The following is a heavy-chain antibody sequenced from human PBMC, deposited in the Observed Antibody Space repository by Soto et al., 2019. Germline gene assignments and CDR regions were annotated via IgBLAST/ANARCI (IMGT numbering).Heavy chain of an antibody. CDR3: ARKSSSSSWFDP. CDR1: GYTFSNYG. Sequence: ASVKVSCKASGYTFSNYGISWVRQAPGQGLEWMGWISGYNGNTNYAQNLQGRVTMTTDPSTRTAYMDLRSLRSDDTAVYYCARKSSSSSWFDPWGQGTLVTVSS. J-gene: IGHJ5*02. V-gene: IGHV1-18*01. D-gene: IGHD6-6*01. CDR2: ISGYNGNT.